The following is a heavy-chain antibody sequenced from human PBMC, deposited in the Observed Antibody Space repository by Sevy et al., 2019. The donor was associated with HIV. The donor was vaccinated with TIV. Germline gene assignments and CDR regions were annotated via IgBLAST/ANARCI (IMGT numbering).Heavy chain of an antibody. CDR2: ISWNSGSI. CDR1: GFTFDDYA. Sequence: GGSLRLSCAASGFTFDDYAMHWVRQAPGKGLEWVSGISWNSGSIGYADSVKGRFTISRDNAKNSLYLQMNRLRAEDTAVYYCAKHCTGYGFRCFDYWGQGTLVTVSS. J-gene: IGHJ4*02. V-gene: IGHV3-9*01. CDR3: AKHCTGYGFRCFDY. D-gene: IGHD2-8*02.